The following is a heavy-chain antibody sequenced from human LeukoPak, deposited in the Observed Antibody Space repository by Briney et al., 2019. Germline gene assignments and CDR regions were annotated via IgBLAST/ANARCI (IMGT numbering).Heavy chain of an antibody. D-gene: IGHD6-13*01. CDR1: GGSISSYY. Sequence: PSETLSLTCTVSGGSISSYYWSWIRQPAGKGLEWIGRIYTSGSTNYNPCLKSRVTMSVDTSKNQFSLKLSSVTAADTAVYYCVAAGTNNYYYYGMDVWGQGTTVTVSS. J-gene: IGHJ6*02. CDR3: VAAGTNNYYYYGMDV. CDR2: IYTSGST. V-gene: IGHV4-4*07.